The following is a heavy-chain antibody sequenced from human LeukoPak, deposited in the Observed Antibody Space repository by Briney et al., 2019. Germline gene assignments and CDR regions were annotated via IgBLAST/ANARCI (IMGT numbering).Heavy chain of an antibody. D-gene: IGHD4-17*01. J-gene: IGHJ5*02. CDR3: ATSTSDYGDYARFDP. V-gene: IGHV4-59*01. Sequence: PSETLSLTCTVSGGAITSYYWSWIRQPPGKGLEWIAYIYSSVSTKYNPSLKSRVTISLDTSKNQSSLKLSSATAADTAVYYCATSTSDYGDYARFDPWGQGTLVTVSS. CDR1: GGAITSYY. CDR2: IYSSVST.